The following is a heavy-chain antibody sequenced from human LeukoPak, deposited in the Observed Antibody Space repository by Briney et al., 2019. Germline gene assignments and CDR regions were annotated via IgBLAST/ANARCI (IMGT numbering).Heavy chain of an antibody. CDR2: IYYSGST. CDR1: GGSISSYY. D-gene: IGHD2-2*01. CDR3: AREGGYCSSTSCYGQFDY. J-gene: IGHJ4*02. V-gene: IGHV4-59*01. Sequence: SETLSLTCTVSGGSISSYYWSWIRQPPGKGLEWIGYIYYSGSTNYNPSLKSRVTISVDRSKNQFSLKLSSVTAADTAVYYCAREGGYCSSTSCYGQFDYWGQGTLVTVSS.